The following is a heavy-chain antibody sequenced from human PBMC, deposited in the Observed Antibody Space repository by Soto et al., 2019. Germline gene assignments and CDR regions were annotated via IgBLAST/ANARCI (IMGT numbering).Heavy chain of an antibody. Sequence: WWSLRLSCAASVFTFSSYAMSWFRQAPGKGLEWVSAISGSGGSTYYADSVKGRFTISRDNAKSTLFLQMNSLRDEDTAVYYCAREFCSGGNCYTYYFDPWGQGIPVTVSS. D-gene: IGHD2-15*01. V-gene: IGHV3-23*01. CDR1: VFTFSSYA. CDR2: ISGSGGST. J-gene: IGHJ5*02. CDR3: AREFCSGGNCYTYYFDP.